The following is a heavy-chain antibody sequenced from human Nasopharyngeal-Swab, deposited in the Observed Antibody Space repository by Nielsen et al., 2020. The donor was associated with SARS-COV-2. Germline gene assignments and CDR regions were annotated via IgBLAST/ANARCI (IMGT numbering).Heavy chain of an antibody. J-gene: IGHJ2*01. CDR2: INPHSRGT. Sequence: ASVKVSCKASGYTLTGYYMHWVRQAPGQGLEWMGWINPHSRGTKYAQKFQGRVTMTSDTSITTVYLELSRLRADDTALYYCARQMFTSWYFDLWGRGTLVTVS. V-gene: IGHV1-2*02. CDR1: GYTLTGYY. D-gene: IGHD1-1*01. CDR3: ARQMFTSWYFDL.